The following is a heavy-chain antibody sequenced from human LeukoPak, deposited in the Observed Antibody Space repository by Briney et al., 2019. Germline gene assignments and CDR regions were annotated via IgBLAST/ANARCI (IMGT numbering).Heavy chain of an antibody. Sequence: ASVKVSCKASGYTFTGYYMHWVRQAPGQGLEWMGGIIPIFGTANYAQKFQGRVTITTDESTSTAYMELSSLRSEDTAVYYCAIKYCSGGSCYNYYYYMDVWGKGTTVTVSS. CDR3: AIKYCSGGSCYNYYYYMDV. J-gene: IGHJ6*03. V-gene: IGHV1-69*05. D-gene: IGHD2-15*01. CDR2: IIPIFGTA. CDR1: GYTFTGYY.